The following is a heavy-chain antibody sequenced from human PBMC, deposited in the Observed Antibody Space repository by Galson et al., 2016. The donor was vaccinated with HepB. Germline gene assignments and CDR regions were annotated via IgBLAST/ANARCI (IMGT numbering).Heavy chain of an antibody. Sequence: LRLSCAASGFTFSSSAMHWVRQAPGKGLEWVAVISDDGSIKDYADSVKGRFTISRDNSKNTLYLQMNSLRAEDTAVYYCARDQGAVGANYYQAMDVWGQGTTVTV. D-gene: IGHD1-26*01. V-gene: IGHV3-30-3*01. CDR1: GFTFSSSA. J-gene: IGHJ6*02. CDR2: ISDDGSIK. CDR3: ARDQGAVGANYYQAMDV.